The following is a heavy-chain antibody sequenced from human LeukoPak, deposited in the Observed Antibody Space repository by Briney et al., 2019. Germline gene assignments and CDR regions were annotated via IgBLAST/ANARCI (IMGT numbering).Heavy chain of an antibody. CDR3: ARAEGYSSGWYSY. CDR1: GGTFSSYA. D-gene: IGHD6-19*01. Sequence: ASVKVSCKASGGTFSSYAISWVRQAPGQGLEWMGGIIPIFGTANYAQKSQGRVTITADESTSTAYMELSSLRSEDTAVYYCARAEGYSSGWYSYWGQGTLVTVSS. V-gene: IGHV1-69*13. CDR2: IIPIFGTA. J-gene: IGHJ4*02.